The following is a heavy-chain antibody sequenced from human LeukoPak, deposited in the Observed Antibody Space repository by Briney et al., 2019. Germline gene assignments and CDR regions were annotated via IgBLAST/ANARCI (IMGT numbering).Heavy chain of an antibody. CDR2: INPNSGGT. V-gene: IGHV1-2*02. Sequence: ASVKVSCKASGYTITGYYMHWVRQAPGQGLEWMGWINPNSGGTNYAQKFQGRVTMTRDTSISTAYMELSRLRSDDTAVYYCATVGYCGSTSCSNWFDPWGQGTLVTVSS. CDR1: GYTITGYY. J-gene: IGHJ5*02. CDR3: ATVGYCGSTSCSNWFDP. D-gene: IGHD2-2*01.